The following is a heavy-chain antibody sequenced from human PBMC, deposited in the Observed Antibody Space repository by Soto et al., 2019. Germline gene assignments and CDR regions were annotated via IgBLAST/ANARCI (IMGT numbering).Heavy chain of an antibody. CDR3: ANNMVRGTWYFDY. V-gene: IGHV3-30*18. J-gene: IGHJ4*02. Sequence: QVQLVESGGGVVQPGRSLRLSCAASGFTFSAYGMHWVRQAPGKGLEWVAATSSDGSYKYYTDSVKGRFTISRDNSKNTLYLQMNGLRAEDTAVYFCANNMVRGTWYFDYCGQGTLVTVSS. CDR1: GFTFSAYG. D-gene: IGHD3-10*01. CDR2: TSSDGSYK.